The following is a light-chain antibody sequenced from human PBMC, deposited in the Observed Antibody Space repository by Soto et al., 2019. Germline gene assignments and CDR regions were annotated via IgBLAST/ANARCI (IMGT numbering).Light chain of an antibody. CDR3: QQRSNWPPLT. CDR2: DAS. V-gene: IGKV3-11*01. CDR1: QSVSSY. J-gene: IGKJ4*01. Sequence: EIVLTQSPATLSLSPGERATLSCRASQSVSSYLAWYQKKPGQAPRLLIYDASNKATGIPARFSGSGSETDFSLTISSLEAEDCAVYYCQQRSNWPPLTFGGGTKVEIK.